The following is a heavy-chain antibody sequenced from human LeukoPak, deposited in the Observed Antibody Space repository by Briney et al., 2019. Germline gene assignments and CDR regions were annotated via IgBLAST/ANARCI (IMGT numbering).Heavy chain of an antibody. Sequence: GGTLRLSCAASGFTFSSYGMNWVRQAPGKGLEWVSGISGDAGRTYYADSVKGRFTISRDNAKNTLYLQINSLRAEHTAVYYCARDSMSGYSDFDFWGEGSLVTVSS. CDR3: ARDSMSGYSDFDF. CDR2: ISGDAGRT. D-gene: IGHD3-9*01. CDR1: GFTFSSYG. V-gene: IGHV3-23*01. J-gene: IGHJ4*02.